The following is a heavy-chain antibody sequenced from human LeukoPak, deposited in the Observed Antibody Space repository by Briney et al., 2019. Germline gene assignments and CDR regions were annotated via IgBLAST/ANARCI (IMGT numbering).Heavy chain of an antibody. CDR3: ARAGIVGAKKAFDI. Sequence: SVKVSCKASGGTFSSYAISWVTQAPGQGLEWVGGITPIFGTANYAQKFQGRVTITTDESTSTAYMELSSLRSEDTAVYYCARAGIVGAKKAFDIWGQGTVVTVSS. V-gene: IGHV1-69*05. J-gene: IGHJ3*02. D-gene: IGHD1-26*01. CDR2: ITPIFGTA. CDR1: GGTFSSYA.